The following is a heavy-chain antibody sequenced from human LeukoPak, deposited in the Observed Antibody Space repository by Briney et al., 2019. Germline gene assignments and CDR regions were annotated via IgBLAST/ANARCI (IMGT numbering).Heavy chain of an antibody. CDR2: INHSGST. CDR3: ASRAVAGKGS. CDR1: GGSFSGYY. V-gene: IGHV4-34*01. Sequence: PSETLSLTCAVYGGSFSGYYWSWIRQPPGKGLEWIGEINHSGSTNYNPSLKSRVTISVDTSKNQFSLKLSSVTAADTAVYYCASRAVAGKGSWGQGTLVTVSS. J-gene: IGHJ5*02. D-gene: IGHD6-19*01.